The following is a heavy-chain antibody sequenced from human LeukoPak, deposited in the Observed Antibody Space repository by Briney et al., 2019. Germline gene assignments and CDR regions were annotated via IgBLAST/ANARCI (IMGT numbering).Heavy chain of an antibody. CDR1: GGSISSSNYY. V-gene: IGHV4-39*02. D-gene: IGHD3-16*02. CDR3: ARRDYVWGSYRSPFDY. CDR2: IYYSGST. Sequence: PSETLSLTCTVSGGSISSSNYYWGWIRQPPGKGLEWIGSIYYSGSTYYNPSRTIQVTISVDKSKNHFSLKLSSVTAADTAVYYCARRDYVWGSYRSPFDYWGQGTLVTVP. J-gene: IGHJ4*02.